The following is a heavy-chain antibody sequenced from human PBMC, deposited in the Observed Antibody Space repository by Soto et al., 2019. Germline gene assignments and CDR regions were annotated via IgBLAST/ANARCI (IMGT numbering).Heavy chain of an antibody. J-gene: IGHJ5*02. D-gene: IGHD1-26*01. Sequence: PGGSLRLSCAASGFIFENFGMSWVRQAPGKGLEWISYISGSGFKKYYADSVNRRFTISRDNSKSTVYLELNNLTAEDTAVYHCAKNQGVELVPLATVDWFDPWGQGSVVTVSS. CDR3: AKNQGVELVPLATVDWFDP. V-gene: IGHV3-23*01. CDR2: ISGSGFKK. CDR1: GFIFENFG.